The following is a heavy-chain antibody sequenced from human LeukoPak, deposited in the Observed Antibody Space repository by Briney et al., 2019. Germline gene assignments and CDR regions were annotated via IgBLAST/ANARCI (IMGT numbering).Heavy chain of an antibody. D-gene: IGHD3-10*01. J-gene: IGHJ3*01. V-gene: IGHV3-72*01. CDR3: ASSPTRYGSGSYRRGAFDL. Sequence: PGGSLRLSCAASGLTFSDHYMDWARQAPGKGLEWVTRIRNKAHRYTTDYAASAKDRYTISRDDSRNSLYLQMNSLKTEDTAVYYCASSPTRYGSGSYRRGAFDLWGQGAMVTVSS. CDR1: GLTFSDHY. CDR2: IRNKAHRYTT.